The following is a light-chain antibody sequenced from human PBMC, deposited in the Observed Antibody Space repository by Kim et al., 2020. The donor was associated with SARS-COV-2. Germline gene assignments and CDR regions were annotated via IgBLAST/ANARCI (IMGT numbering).Light chain of an antibody. CDR2: GVS. Sequence: EIVMTQSPATLSVSPGDRVTLSCRASQSVTSNLAWYQQKPGQAPRLLIYGVSTRATGIPARFSGSASGTEFTLTISSLQSEDFAVYYCQHYNNWPPETFGQGTKLEI. J-gene: IGKJ2*01. V-gene: IGKV3-15*01. CDR3: QHYNNWPPET. CDR1: QSVTSN.